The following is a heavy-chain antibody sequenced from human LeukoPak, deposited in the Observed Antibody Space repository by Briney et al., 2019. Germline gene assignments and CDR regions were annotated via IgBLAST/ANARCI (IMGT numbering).Heavy chain of an antibody. V-gene: IGHV4-59*11. Sequence: PSETLSLTCTVSGDSISSHYWTWIRQPPGKGLEWIGCIFYGGSTKYSPSLTGRVTISVDTSKNQFSQELTSVTAADTAVYYCASQFYYGSGAAYFMDVWGKGTTVTVSS. CDR2: IFYGGST. CDR3: ASQFYYGSGAAYFMDV. D-gene: IGHD3-10*01. J-gene: IGHJ6*03. CDR1: GDSISSHY.